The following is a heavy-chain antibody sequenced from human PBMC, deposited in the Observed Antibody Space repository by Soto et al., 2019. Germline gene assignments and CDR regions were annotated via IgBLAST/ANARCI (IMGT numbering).Heavy chain of an antibody. CDR1: GVSISSGDYY. Sequence: SETLSLTCTFSGVSISSGDYYWSWIRQHPGKGLEWIGYIYYSGSTYYNPSLKSRVTISVDTSKNQFSLKLSSVTAADTAVYYCARVGGINWFDPWGQGTLVTVSS. D-gene: IGHD1-20*01. CDR3: ARVGGINWFDP. CDR2: IYYSGST. V-gene: IGHV4-31*03. J-gene: IGHJ5*02.